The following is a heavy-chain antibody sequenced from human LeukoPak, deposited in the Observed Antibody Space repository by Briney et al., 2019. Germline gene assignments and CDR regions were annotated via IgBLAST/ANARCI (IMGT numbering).Heavy chain of an antibody. D-gene: IGHD3-22*01. CDR3: ARDYYDSSGYWFDP. CDR2: ISSSSSYI. J-gene: IGHJ5*02. Sequence: PGGSLRLSCAASGFTFSTYTMNWVRQAPGKGLEWVSSISSSSSYIYYADSVKGRFTISRDNAKNSLYLQMNSLRAEDTAVYYCARDYYDSSGYWFDPWGQGTLVTVSS. V-gene: IGHV3-21*04. CDR1: GFTFSTYT.